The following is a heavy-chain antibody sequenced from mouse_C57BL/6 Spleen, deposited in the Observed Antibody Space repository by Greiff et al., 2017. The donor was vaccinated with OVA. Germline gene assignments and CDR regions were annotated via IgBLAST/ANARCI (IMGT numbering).Heavy chain of an antibody. D-gene: IGHD1-1*01. V-gene: IGHV1-82*01. CDR1: GYAFSSSW. CDR3: ADYYGPYNAMDY. Sequence: VQLQQSGPELVKPGASVKISCKASGYAFSSSWMNWVKQRPGKGLEWIGRIYPGDGDTNYNGKFKGKATLTADKSSSTAYMQLSSLTSEDSAVYVCADYYGPYNAMDYWGQGTSVTVSS. J-gene: IGHJ4*01. CDR2: IYPGDGDT.